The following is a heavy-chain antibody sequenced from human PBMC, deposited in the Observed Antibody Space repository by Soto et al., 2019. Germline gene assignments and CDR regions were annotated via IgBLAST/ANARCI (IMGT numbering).Heavy chain of an antibody. V-gene: IGHV1-2*04. CDR1: GSSFTGYY. J-gene: IGHJ4*02. CDR2: INPNSGDT. D-gene: IGHD6-19*01. CDR3: ATSRISIAVAGETEYYFDY. Sequence: VSMKVSCTGSGSSFTGYYMHWVRQAPGQGLEWMGWINPNSGDTNYTQKFQGWVTMTRDTSISTAYMELSRLRSDDTAVYYCATSRISIAVAGETEYYFDYWGQGTPVPVSS.